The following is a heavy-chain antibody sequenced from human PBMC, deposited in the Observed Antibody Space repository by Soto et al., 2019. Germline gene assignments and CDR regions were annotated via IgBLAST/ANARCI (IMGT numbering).Heavy chain of an antibody. CDR1: GYTFASYT. V-gene: IGHV1-3*01. J-gene: IGHJ4*02. D-gene: IGHD3-3*01. Sequence: QVQLVQSGAEVKKPGASVKVSCKASGYTFASYTLHWVRQAPGQRFEWLGWISAGNGNTKSLQKFQDRVTFDRNTSASTVSMELSSLRSEDTAIYFCARVSMAPHSAIFYYDSCGQGSLVTVSS. CDR3: ARVSMAPHSAIFYYDS. CDR2: ISAGNGNT.